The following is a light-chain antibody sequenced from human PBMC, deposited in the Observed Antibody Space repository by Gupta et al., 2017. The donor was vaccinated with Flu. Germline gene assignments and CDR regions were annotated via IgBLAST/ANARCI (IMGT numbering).Light chain of an antibody. CDR1: ALPKQY. CDR2: KDK. Sequence: SYELTQPPPGSVSPGQTAKITCSGDALPKQYAYWYQQKSGQAPVVVIYKDKERPSGIPDRFSASSSGTTVTLTISGVQAEDEADYYCQSADSTGIYWVFGGGTKLTVL. V-gene: IGLV3-25*02. J-gene: IGLJ3*02. CDR3: QSADSTGIYWV.